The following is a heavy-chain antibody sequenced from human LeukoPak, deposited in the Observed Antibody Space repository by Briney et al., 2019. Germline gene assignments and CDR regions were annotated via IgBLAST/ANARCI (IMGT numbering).Heavy chain of an antibody. V-gene: IGHV3-48*03. CDR3: TTLGYHLDS. CDR1: GFDFGAYE. CDR2: FAGSDTTK. D-gene: IGHD3-22*01. J-gene: IGHJ4*02. Sequence: PGGSLRLSCAASGFDFGAYEMNWVRQAPGKGLEWVAYFAGSDTTKYYADSVRGRFTISRDNAKKSLYLQMNSLRAEDTALYYCTTLGYHLDSWGQGTLVTDSS.